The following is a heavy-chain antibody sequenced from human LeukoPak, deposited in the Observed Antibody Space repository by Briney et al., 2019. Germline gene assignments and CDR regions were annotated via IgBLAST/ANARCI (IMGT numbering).Heavy chain of an antibody. D-gene: IGHD1-14*01. V-gene: IGHV3-33*06. CDR1: GFTFSKYA. CDR3: AKDRSVAGTDARYYFDY. Sequence: GGSLRLSCAASGFTFSKYAMHWVRQAPGKGLEWVAVIWYDGKNKYHADSVKGRFTISRDNSKNTLYLEMNSLRADDTAVYYCAKDRSVAGTDARYYFDYWGQGTLVIVSA. CDR2: IWYDGKNK. J-gene: IGHJ4*02.